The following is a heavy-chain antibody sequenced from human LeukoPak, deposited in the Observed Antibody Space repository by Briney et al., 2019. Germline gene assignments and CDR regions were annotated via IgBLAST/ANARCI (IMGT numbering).Heavy chain of an antibody. V-gene: IGHV3-21*01. CDR2: ISSDSTYK. Sequence: GGSLRLSCAISGFTFTAHSMNWVRQAPGKWLEWVSFISSDSTYKYYGDSVKGRFTISRDNANVYLQMNSLRAEDTATYHCAREYDSKGRFDNRGQGNLVTVSS. CDR1: GFTFTAHS. D-gene: IGHD3-22*01. CDR3: AREYDSKGRFDN. J-gene: IGHJ4*02.